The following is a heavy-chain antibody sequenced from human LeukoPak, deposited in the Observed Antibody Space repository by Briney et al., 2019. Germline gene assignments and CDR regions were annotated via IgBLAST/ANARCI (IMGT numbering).Heavy chain of an antibody. Sequence: SVKVSCKASGDTFSSYAISWVRQAPGQGLEWMGTIIPVFGIAYYAQRFQGRVTITADKSTSTAYMELSSLRSEDTAVYYCARDPEWGQGTLVTVSS. J-gene: IGHJ4*02. CDR1: GDTFSSYA. V-gene: IGHV1-69*04. CDR2: IIPVFGIA. CDR3: ARDPE.